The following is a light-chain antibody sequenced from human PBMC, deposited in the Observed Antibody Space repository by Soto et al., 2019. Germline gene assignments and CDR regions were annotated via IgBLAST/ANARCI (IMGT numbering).Light chain of an antibody. J-gene: IGLJ1*01. CDR3: CSYAGSSTYV. Sequence: QSVLTQPASVSGAPGQWSTISCTGTSSDVGSYNLVSWYQQHPGKAPKLMIYEVSKRPSGVSNRFSGSKSGNTASLTISGLQAEDEADYYCCSYAGSSTYVFGTGTKVTVL. CDR2: EVS. CDR1: SSDVGSYNL. V-gene: IGLV2-23*02.